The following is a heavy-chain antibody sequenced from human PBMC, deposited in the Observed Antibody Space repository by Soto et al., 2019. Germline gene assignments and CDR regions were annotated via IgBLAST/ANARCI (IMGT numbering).Heavy chain of an antibody. CDR3: ARSNDYSNYGGCFDY. D-gene: IGHD4-4*01. Sequence: QLQLQESGSGLVKPSQTLSLTCAVSGGSISSGGYSWSWIRQPPGKGLEWIGYIYHSGSTYYNPSLKIRVTISVDRSKNQYSLKLSSVTAADTAVYYCARSNDYSNYGGCFDYWGQGTLVTVSS. CDR1: GGSISSGGYS. J-gene: IGHJ4*02. CDR2: IYHSGST. V-gene: IGHV4-30-2*01.